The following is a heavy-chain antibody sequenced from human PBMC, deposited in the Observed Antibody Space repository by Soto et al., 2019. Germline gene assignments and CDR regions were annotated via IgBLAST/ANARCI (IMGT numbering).Heavy chain of an antibody. CDR1: GFTFSNAW. D-gene: IGHD1-26*01. J-gene: IGHJ6*02. CDR2: IKSKTDGGTT. V-gene: IGHV3-15*07. Sequence: GESLKISCAASGFTFSNAWMNWVRQAPGKGLEWVGRIKSKTDGGTTDYAAPVKGRFTISRDDSKNTLYLQMNSLKTEDTAVYYCVGARPWDYYGMDVWGQGTTVTVSS. CDR3: VGARPWDYYGMDV.